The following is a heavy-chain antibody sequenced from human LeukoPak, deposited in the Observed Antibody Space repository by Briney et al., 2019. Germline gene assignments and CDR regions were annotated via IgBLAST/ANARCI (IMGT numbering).Heavy chain of an antibody. J-gene: IGHJ4*02. Sequence: SETLSLTCTVSGGSISSYYWSWIRQPPGKGLEWIGYIHYSGSTKYKSSLKSRVTISVDTSKNQFSLKLNSVTAADTAVYYCARGKEVITMLRGLKPGYYFDYWGQGTLVTVSS. CDR1: GGSISSYY. D-gene: IGHD3-10*01. CDR3: ARGKEVITMLRGLKPGYYFDY. V-gene: IGHV4-59*01. CDR2: IHYSGST.